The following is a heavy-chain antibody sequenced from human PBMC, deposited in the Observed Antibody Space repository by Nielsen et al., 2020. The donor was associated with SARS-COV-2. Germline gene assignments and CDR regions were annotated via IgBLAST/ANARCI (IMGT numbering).Heavy chain of an antibody. J-gene: IGHJ4*02. V-gene: IGHV4-59*08. CDR3: ARHYRAGIYYFDY. Sequence: SETLSLTCTVSGGSISSYYWSWIRQPPGKGLEWIGYIYYSGSTNYNPSLKSRVTISVDTSKNQFSLKLSSVTAADTAVYYCARHYRAGIYYFDYWGQGTLVTVSS. D-gene: IGHD6-13*01. CDR2: IYYSGST. CDR1: GGSISSYY.